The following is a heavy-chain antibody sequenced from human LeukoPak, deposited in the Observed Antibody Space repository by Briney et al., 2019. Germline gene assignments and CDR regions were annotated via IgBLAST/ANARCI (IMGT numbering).Heavy chain of an antibody. J-gene: IGHJ4*02. D-gene: IGHD3-3*01. V-gene: IGHV3-23*01. Sequence: GGSLRLSCAASGFTFSTYAMSWVRQAPGKGLEWVSAISGSGGSTYYTDSVKGRFTISRDNSKNTLYLQMNSLRAEDTAVYYCAKGRVLRFFSPGYWGQGTLVIVSS. CDR3: AKGRVLRFFSPGY. CDR2: ISGSGGST. CDR1: GFTFSTYA.